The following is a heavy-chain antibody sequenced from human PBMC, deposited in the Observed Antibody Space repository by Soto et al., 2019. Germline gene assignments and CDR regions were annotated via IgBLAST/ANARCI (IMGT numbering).Heavy chain of an antibody. CDR1: GGSISSGGYS. CDR2: IYHSGST. Sequence: QLQLQESGSGLVKPSQTLSLTCAVSGGSISSGGYSWSWIRQPPGKGLEWIGYIYHSGSTYYNPSLKSRVTRSVDRSTNQFSLKLSSVTAADTAVYYCARVRPDSSGYLFDYWGQGTLVTVSS. J-gene: IGHJ4*02. CDR3: ARVRPDSSGYLFDY. D-gene: IGHD3-22*01. V-gene: IGHV4-30-2*01.